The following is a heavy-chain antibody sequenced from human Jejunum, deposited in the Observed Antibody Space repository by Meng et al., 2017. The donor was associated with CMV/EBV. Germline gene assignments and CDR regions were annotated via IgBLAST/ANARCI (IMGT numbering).Heavy chain of an antibody. V-gene: IGHV3-20*03. CDR2: INWNGGSR. CDR3: ARGPVSTSPWWWFDP. CDR1: FHFDDYA. Sequence: FHFDDYARTWVRQVPGKGLEWVSGINWNGGSRSYADSVKGRFTISRDSATSSLFLQMNSLRAEDTALYYCARGPVSTSPWWWFDPWGQGTLVTVSS. J-gene: IGHJ5*02. D-gene: IGHD2-2*01.